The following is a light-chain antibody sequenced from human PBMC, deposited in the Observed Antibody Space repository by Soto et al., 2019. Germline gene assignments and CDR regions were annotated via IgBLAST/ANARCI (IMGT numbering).Light chain of an antibody. CDR3: QQYNSYWT. V-gene: IGKV1-5*01. CDR1: QSISSW. CDR2: DAS. J-gene: IGKJ1*01. Sequence: DIQMTQSPSTLSASVGDRVTITCRASQSISSWLAWYQQKPGKAPKLQIYDASSLESGVPSRFSGSGSGTEFTLTISSLQPDDFATYYCQQYNSYWTFGQGTKVEIK.